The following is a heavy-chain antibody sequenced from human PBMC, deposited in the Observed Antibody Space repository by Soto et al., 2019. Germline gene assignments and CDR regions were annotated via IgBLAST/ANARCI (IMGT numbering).Heavy chain of an antibody. J-gene: IGHJ1*01. CDR2: IYWDDDK. CDR3: ARSEMGAISGLSFQP. D-gene: IGHD3-3*02. Sequence: QLTLKASGPTLVKPTQTLTLTCTFSGFSFSTTKMCVGWIRQPPGKAREWLALIYWDDDKRYSPSLKSRLTITKDTPRNQVVLTLTNMDPVDTATYFCARSEMGAISGLSFQPWGQGTLVTVSS. V-gene: IGHV2-5*02. CDR1: GFSFSTTKMC.